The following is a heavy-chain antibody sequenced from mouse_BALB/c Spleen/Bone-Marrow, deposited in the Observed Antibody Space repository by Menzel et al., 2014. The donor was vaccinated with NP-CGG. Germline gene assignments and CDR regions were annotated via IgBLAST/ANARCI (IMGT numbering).Heavy chain of an antibody. CDR2: IDPENGDT. J-gene: IGHJ1*01. CDR1: GFNIKDYY. V-gene: IGHV14-4*02. CDR3: NAKYGNSLYWYFDD. Sequence: EVQLQQSGAELVRSGASVKLSCTASGFNIKDYYMHWVKQRPEQGLEWIGWIDPENGDTEYAPKFQGKATMTADTSSNTAYLQLSSLTSEDTAVYYCNAKYGNSLYWYFDDWGAGTTVTVSS. D-gene: IGHD2-10*02.